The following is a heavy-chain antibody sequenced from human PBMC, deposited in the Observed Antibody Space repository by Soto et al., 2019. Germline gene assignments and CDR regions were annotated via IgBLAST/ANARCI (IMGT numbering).Heavy chain of an antibody. CDR1: GYTFTSYG. D-gene: IGHD3-22*01. CDR3: ARVKGEYYYDSRGYPLGDAFDI. V-gene: IGHV1-18*01. Sequence: QVQLVQSGAEVKKPGASVKVSCKASGYTFTSYGISWVRQAPGQGLEWMGWVSAYNGNTNYVQKFQGRVTMTTDTSTSTAYMELRSLKSDDTAVFYCARVKGEYYYDSRGYPLGDAFDIWGQGTMVTVSS. J-gene: IGHJ3*02. CDR2: VSAYNGNT.